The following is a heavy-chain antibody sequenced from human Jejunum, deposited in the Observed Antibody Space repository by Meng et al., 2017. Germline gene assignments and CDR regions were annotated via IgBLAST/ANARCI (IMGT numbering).Heavy chain of an antibody. V-gene: IGHV3-23*01. CDR2: ISGSGGST. D-gene: IGHD3-22*01. CDR3: AKDHRPAISSMIVVIVTTNYFDY. Sequence: GGSLRLSCAASGFTFSSYAMSWVRQAPGKGLEWVSAISGSGGSTYYADSVKGRFTISRDNSKNTLYLQMNSLRAEDTALYYCAKDHRPAISSMIVVIVTTNYFDYWGQGTLVTVSS. J-gene: IGHJ4*02. CDR1: GFTFSSYA.